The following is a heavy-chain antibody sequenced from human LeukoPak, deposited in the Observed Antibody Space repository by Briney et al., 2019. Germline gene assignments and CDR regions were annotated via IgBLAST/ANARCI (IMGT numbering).Heavy chain of an antibody. V-gene: IGHV3-7*01. Sequence: QPGGSLRLSCAASGLTFSTYWMTWVRQAPGKGLEWVANIKQDGSEKNYVDSVKGRFTISRDNAKNSLYLQMNSLRVEDTAVYYCAGGIAMVRGGDVWGKGTTATVSS. CDR1: GLTFSTYW. CDR2: IKQDGSEK. CDR3: AGGIAMVRGGDV. D-gene: IGHD3-10*01. J-gene: IGHJ6*04.